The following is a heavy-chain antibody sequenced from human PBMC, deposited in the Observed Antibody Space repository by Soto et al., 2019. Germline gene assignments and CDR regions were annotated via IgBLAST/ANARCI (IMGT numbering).Heavy chain of an antibody. J-gene: IGHJ6*02. D-gene: IGHD1-26*01. CDR3: ARDGRASDEGVRRYYYYGMDV. V-gene: IGHV4-4*02. CDR2: IYHSGST. CDR1: GGSISSSNW. Sequence: PSETLSLTCAVSGGSISSSNWWSWVRQPPGKGLEWIGEIYHSGSTNYNPSLKSRVTISVDKSKNQFSPKLSSVTAADTAVYYCARDGRASDEGVRRYYYYGMDVWGQGTTVTVSS.